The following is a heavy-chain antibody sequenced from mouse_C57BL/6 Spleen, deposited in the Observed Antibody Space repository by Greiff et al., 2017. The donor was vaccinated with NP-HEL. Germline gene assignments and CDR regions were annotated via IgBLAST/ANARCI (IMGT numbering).Heavy chain of an antibody. CDR3: ARYPNWEGAMDY. D-gene: IGHD4-1*01. J-gene: IGHJ4*01. CDR1: GYTFTDYY. CDR2: INPNNGGT. V-gene: IGHV1-26*01. Sequence: EVQLQQSGPELVKPGASVKISCKASGYTFTDYYMNWVKQSHGKSLEWIGDINPNNGGTSYNQKFKGKATLTVDKSSSTAYMELRSLTSEDSAVYYCARYPNWEGAMDYWGQGTSVTVSS.